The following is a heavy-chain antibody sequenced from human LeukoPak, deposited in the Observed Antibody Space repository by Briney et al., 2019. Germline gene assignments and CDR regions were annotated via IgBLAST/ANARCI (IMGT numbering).Heavy chain of an antibody. CDR2: ISGSGGST. V-gene: IGHV3-23*01. CDR3: AKASAMIVVVSKHFDY. CDR1: GFTFSSYA. J-gene: IGHJ4*02. Sequence: GGSLRLSCAASGFTFSSYAMIWVRQAPGKGLEWVSAISGSGGSTYYADSVKGRFTISRDNSKNTLYLQMNSLRAEDTAVYYCAKASAMIVVVSKHFDYWGQGTLVTVSS. D-gene: IGHD3-22*01.